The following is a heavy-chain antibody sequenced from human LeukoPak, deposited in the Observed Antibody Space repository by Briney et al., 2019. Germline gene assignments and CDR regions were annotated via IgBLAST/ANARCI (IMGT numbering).Heavy chain of an antibody. V-gene: IGHV4-59*02. J-gene: IGHJ6*03. D-gene: IGHD3-10*01. Sequence: SETLSLTCTVSGGSVSGYYWSWIRQPPGRGLEWIGYIYYSGSTIYNPSLKSRVTISVDTSKNQFSLKLSSVTAADTAVYYCASVLRGVIRNYYYYYMDVWGKGTTVIVSS. CDR3: ASVLRGVIRNYYYYYMDV. CDR1: GGSVSGYY. CDR2: IYYSGST.